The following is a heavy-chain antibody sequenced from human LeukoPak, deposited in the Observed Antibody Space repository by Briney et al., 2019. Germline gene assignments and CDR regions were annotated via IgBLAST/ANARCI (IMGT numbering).Heavy chain of an antibody. Sequence: ASGKVSCKASGYTFTSYSISWVRQAPGQGLEWMGWISAYNGNTNYAQKLQGRVTMTTDTSTSTAYMELRSLRSDDTAVYYCATYPLHYGSGSAIDYWGQGTLVTVSS. J-gene: IGHJ4*02. V-gene: IGHV1-18*01. D-gene: IGHD3-10*01. CDR3: ATYPLHYGSGSAIDY. CDR2: ISAYNGNT. CDR1: GYTFTSYS.